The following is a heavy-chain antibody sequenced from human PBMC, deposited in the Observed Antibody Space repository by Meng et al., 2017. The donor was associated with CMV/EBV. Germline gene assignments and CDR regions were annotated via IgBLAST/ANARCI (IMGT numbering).Heavy chain of an antibody. CDR2: IRYDGSNK. Sequence: GESLKISCAASGFTFSSYGMHWVRQAPGKGLEWVAFIRYDGSNKYYADSVKGRFTISRDNSKNTLYLQMNSLRAEDTAVYYGAKDDLRYYWGQGTLVTVSS. D-gene: IGHD2-21*02. CDR1: GFTFSSYG. V-gene: IGHV3-30*02. CDR3: AKDDLRYY. J-gene: IGHJ4*02.